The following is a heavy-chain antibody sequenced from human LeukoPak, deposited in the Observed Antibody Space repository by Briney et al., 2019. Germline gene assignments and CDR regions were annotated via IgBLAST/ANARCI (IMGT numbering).Heavy chain of an antibody. J-gene: IGHJ6*02. V-gene: IGHV3-33*01. CDR3: ARERGYSSGYPGRSYYYYGMDV. D-gene: IGHD3-22*01. Sequence: GGSLRLSCAASGFTFSSYGMHWVRQAPGKGLEWVAVIWYDGSNKYYADSVKGRFTISRDNSKNTLYLQMNSLRAEDTAVYYCARERGYSSGYPGRSYYYYGMDVWGQGTTVTVSS. CDR1: GFTFSSYG. CDR2: IWYDGSNK.